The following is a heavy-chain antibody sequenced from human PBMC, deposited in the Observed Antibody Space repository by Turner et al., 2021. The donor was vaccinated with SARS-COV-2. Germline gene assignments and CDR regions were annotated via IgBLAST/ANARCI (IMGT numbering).Heavy chain of an antibody. V-gene: IGHV4-39*07. CDR1: GGSISSSSYY. CDR3: AREASGSSSWYSRLDR. CDR2: FYAGATS. Sequence: QLQLQESGPGLVKPSETLSLTCTVSGGSISSSSYYWGWIRQPPGKGLEWIGRFYAGATSNYNPALKSRVTMSIDTSKNQFSLQLTSVTAADTAVYFCAREASGSSSWYSRLDRWGQGILVTVSS. D-gene: IGHD6-13*01. J-gene: IGHJ5*02.